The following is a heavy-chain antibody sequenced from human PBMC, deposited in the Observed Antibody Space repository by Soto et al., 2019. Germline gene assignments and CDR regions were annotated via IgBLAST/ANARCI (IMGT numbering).Heavy chain of an antibody. CDR2: ISSSGYI. Sequence: XECMGLSCAAFAFILNSYTVNWVRQAPGKRLEWLSSISSSGYIFSTDSVRGRFTISRDNAKNSVYLQINSLRAEDTAVYFCARACSGSSCYPGMDVWGQGTTVTVSS. D-gene: IGHD2-15*01. V-gene: IGHV3-21*01. CDR1: AFILNSYT. J-gene: IGHJ6*02. CDR3: ARACSGSSCYPGMDV.